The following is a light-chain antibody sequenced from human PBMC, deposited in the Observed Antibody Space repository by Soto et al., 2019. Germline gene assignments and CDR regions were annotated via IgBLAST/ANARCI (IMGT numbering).Light chain of an antibody. J-gene: IGLJ1*01. Sequence: QSVLTQPASVCGSPGQSITISCTGTSSDVGGYNYVSWYQQHPGKAPKLIIYEVTNRPSGVSNRFSGSKSGNTASLTISGLQAEDEADYYCSSYTSRFTYVFGTGTKVTVL. CDR1: SSDVGGYNY. V-gene: IGLV2-14*01. CDR3: SSYTSRFTYV. CDR2: EVT.